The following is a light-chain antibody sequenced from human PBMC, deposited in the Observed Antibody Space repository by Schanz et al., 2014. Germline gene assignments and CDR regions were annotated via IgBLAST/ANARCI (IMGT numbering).Light chain of an antibody. CDR3: HHYSMSPL. CDR2: GAS. Sequence: EIVLTQSPGTLSLSPGEAATLSCRSSESVNTIDLSWYQQKPGQAPRVLIYGASIRASGIPDRFSGSGYGTDFSLTITRLEPEDFAVYYYHHYSMSPLFGQGTKVEIK. V-gene: IGKV3-20*01. CDR1: ESVNTID. J-gene: IGKJ1*01.